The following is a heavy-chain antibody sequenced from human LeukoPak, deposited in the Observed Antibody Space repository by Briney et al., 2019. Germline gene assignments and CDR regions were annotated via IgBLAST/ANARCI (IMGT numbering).Heavy chain of an antibody. Sequence: GASLKVSCKGSGYSFTSYWIGWVRQMPGNGLEWMGIIYPGDSDTRYSPSFQRLVTISADKSISTAYLQWSSLKASDTAMYYCARHVSSSWYVGEGRYYYMDVWGKGTTVTISS. CDR1: GYSFTSYW. D-gene: IGHD6-13*01. CDR2: IYPGDSDT. V-gene: IGHV5-51*01. CDR3: ARHVSSSWYVGEGRYYYMDV. J-gene: IGHJ6*03.